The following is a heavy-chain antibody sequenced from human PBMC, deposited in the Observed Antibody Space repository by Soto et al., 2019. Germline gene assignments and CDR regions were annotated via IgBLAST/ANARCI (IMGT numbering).Heavy chain of an antibody. CDR2: ISSSGSTI. J-gene: IGHJ4*02. V-gene: IGHV3-48*04. CDR3: ARGTFGGVIVIVYFDY. D-gene: IGHD3-16*02. Sequence: PGGSLRLSCAASGFTFSSYAMSWVRQAPGKGLEWVSYISSSGSTIYYADSVKGRFTISRDNAKNSLYLQMNSLRAEDTAVYYCARGTFGGVIVIVYFDYWGQGTLVTVSS. CDR1: GFTFSSYA.